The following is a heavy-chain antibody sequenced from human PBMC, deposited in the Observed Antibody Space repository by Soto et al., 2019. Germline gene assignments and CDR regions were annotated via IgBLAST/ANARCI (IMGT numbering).Heavy chain of an antibody. Sequence: TVKVSCKASGGTFSSYAISWVRQAPGQGLEWMGGIIPIFGTANYAQKFQGRVTITADKSTSTAYMELSSLRSEDTAVYYCASIRGYSYGGPRVRLDGMDVWGQGTTVTVSS. CDR1: GGTFSSYA. CDR2: IIPIFGTA. CDR3: ASIRGYSYGGPRVRLDGMDV. J-gene: IGHJ6*02. D-gene: IGHD5-18*01. V-gene: IGHV1-69*06.